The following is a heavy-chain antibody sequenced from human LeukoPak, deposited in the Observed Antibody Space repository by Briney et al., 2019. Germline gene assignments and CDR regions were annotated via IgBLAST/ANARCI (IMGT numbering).Heavy chain of an antibody. CDR1: GYTFTSYG. J-gene: IGHJ3*02. Sequence: ASVKVSCKASGYTFTSYGISWVRQAPGQGLEWMGWISAYNGNTNYAQKLQGRVTMTTDTSTSTAYMELSSLRSENTAVYYCARDIVVVVAANSLGDAFDIWGQGTMVTVSS. D-gene: IGHD2-15*01. CDR2: ISAYNGNT. CDR3: ARDIVVVVAANSLGDAFDI. V-gene: IGHV1-18*01.